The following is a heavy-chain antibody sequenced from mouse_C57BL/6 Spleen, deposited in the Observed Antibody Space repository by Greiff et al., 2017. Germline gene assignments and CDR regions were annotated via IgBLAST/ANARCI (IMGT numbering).Heavy chain of an antibody. D-gene: IGHD1-1*01. CDR1: GFTFSSYA. J-gene: IGHJ1*03. CDR2: ISDGGSYT. CDR3: ARGGYGSSYGYFDV. Sequence: VQLKESGGGLVKPGGSLKLSCAASGFTFSSYAMSWVRQTPEKRLEWVATISDGGSYTYYPDNVKGRFTISRDNAKNNLYLQMSHLKSEDTAMYYCARGGYGSSYGYFDVWVTGTTVTVSS. V-gene: IGHV5-4*01.